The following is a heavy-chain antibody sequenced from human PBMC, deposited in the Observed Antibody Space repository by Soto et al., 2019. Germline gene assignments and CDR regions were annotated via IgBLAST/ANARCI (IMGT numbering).Heavy chain of an antibody. CDR2: IYHSGST. D-gene: IGHD5-12*01. CDR1: DGSITSDNYY. Sequence: QVQLQESGPGLVKPSQTLSLTCAVSDGSITSDNYYWSWIRQPPGKGLEWIGNIYHSGSTYYNPSLRSRVVMSVDTLKNQFSLKLSSATAADTAMYYCARGIDGYTSWPVDHWGQGTLVAVSS. J-gene: IGHJ4*02. V-gene: IGHV4-30-4*01. CDR3: ARGIDGYTSWPVDH.